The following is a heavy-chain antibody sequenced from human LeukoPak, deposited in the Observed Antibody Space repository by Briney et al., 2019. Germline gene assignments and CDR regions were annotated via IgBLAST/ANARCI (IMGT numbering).Heavy chain of an antibody. CDR3: ARVFPKNWFDP. CDR2: IYYSGST. J-gene: IGHJ5*02. D-gene: IGHD3-10*02. V-gene: IGHV4-59*01. CDR1: GGSISSYY. Sequence: SETLSLTCTVSGGSISSYYWSWIRQPPGKGLEWSGYIYYSGSTNYNPSLKSRVTISVDTSKNQFSLKLSSVTAADTAVYYCARVFPKNWFDPWGQGTLVTVSS.